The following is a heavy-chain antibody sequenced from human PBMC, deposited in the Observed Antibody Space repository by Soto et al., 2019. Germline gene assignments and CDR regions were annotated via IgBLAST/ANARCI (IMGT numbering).Heavy chain of an antibody. CDR1: GGSISSGGYY. V-gene: IGHV4-31*11. CDR3: ARDPNYDILTGYRTYWYFDL. D-gene: IGHD3-9*01. J-gene: IGHJ2*01. Sequence: QVQLQESGPGLVKPSQTLSLTCAVSGGSISSGGYYWSWIRQHPGKGLEWIGYIYNSGSTYYNPSLKRRVTISLNTSKSRFSLKLSSVTAADTAVYYCARDPNYDILTGYRTYWYFDLWGRGTLVTVS. CDR2: IYNSGST.